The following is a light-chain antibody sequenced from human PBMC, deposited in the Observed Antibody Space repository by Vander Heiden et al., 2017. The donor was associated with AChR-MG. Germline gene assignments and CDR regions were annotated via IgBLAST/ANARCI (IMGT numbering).Light chain of an antibody. V-gene: IGLV2-8*01. Sequence: QSALTQPPSASGSPGPSVTISCPGTSSDVGGYNYVLWYQQHPGKAPKLMIYEVSKRPSGVPDRFSGSKSGNTASLTVSGLQAEDEADYYCSSYAGSNNVVFGGGTKLTVL. J-gene: IGLJ2*01. CDR1: SSDVGGYNY. CDR2: EVS. CDR3: SSYAGSNNVV.